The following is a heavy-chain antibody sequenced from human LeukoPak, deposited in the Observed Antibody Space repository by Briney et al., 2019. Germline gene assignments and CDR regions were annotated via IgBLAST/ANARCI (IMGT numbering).Heavy chain of an antibody. D-gene: IGHD4-17*01. V-gene: IGHV3-74*01. CDR2: INSDGIST. Sequence: PGGSLRLSCAASGFTFSSYWMHWVRQAPGKGPVWVSRINSDGISTSYADSVKGRFTISRDNAKNTLYLQMNSLRADDTAVYYCAKGGATVIDYWGQGTLVTVSS. CDR1: GFTFSSYW. CDR3: AKGGATVIDY. J-gene: IGHJ4*02.